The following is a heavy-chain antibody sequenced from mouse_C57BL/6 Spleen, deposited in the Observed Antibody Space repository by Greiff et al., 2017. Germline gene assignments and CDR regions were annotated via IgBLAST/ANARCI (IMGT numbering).Heavy chain of an antibody. V-gene: IGHV3-6*01. CDR3: ARGSNYAMDY. CDR1: GYSITSGYY. CDR2: ISYDGSN. J-gene: IGHJ4*01. Sequence: VQLKESGPGLVKPSPSLSLTCSVTGYSITSGYYWNWIRQFPGNKLEWMGYISYDGSNNYNPSLKNRISITRDTSKNQFFLKLNSVTTEDTATYYCARGSNYAMDYWGQGTSVTVSS. D-gene: IGHD5-1*01.